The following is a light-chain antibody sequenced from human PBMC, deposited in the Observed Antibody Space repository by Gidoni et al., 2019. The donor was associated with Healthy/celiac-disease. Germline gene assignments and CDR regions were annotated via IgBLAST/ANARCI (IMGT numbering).Light chain of an antibody. V-gene: IGKV1-5*03. CDR2: KAS. Sequence: DIKMTQSPSTLSASVGYRVTITCRASQSISSRLAWFQQKTGKAPKPLIYKASSLESGVPSGCCSGRSATKYSLTISSLLPDDFAAFYCRQYNSILRKTFGQGTKVEIK. CDR3: RQYNSILRKT. J-gene: IGKJ1*01. CDR1: QSISSR.